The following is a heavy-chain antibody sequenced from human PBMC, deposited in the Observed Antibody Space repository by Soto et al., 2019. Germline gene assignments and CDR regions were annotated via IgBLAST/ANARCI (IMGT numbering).Heavy chain of an antibody. CDR2: ITPIVGIT. D-gene: IGHD3-10*01. Sequence: QVQLVQSGAEVKKPGSSVKVSCKTSGGNLRSYTLTWVRQAPGQGLEWMGRITPIVGITNYAQKFQGRVTITADKSTNTGYMELSSLRSEDTAVYYCARDHTSGTSYGYWGQGTLVTVSS. J-gene: IGHJ4*02. V-gene: IGHV1-69*08. CDR3: ARDHTSGTSYGY. CDR1: GGNLRSYT.